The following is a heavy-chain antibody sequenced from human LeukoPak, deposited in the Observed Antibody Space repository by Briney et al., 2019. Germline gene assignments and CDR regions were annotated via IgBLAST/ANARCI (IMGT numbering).Heavy chain of an antibody. D-gene: IGHD3-10*01. CDR3: ASTTYYYGSGSIG. V-gene: IGHV3-48*03. CDR1: GFTFSRYE. Sequence: GGCLRLSCAASGFTFSRYEMNWVRQAPGKGLGWVSYISRSGSTIYYADSVKGRFTISRDNAKNSLYLQMNSLRAADTAVYYCASTTYYYGSGSIGWGQGTLVTVSS. CDR2: ISRSGSTI. J-gene: IGHJ4*02.